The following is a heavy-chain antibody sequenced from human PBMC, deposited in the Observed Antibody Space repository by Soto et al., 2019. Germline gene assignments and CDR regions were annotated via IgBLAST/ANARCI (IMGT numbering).Heavy chain of an antibody. J-gene: IGHJ5*02. CDR3: ARGIRITMVRGVITGWFDP. V-gene: IGHV1-2*06. CDR2: INPNSGGT. CDR1: GYTFTGYY. D-gene: IGHD3-10*01. Sequence: ASVKVSCKASGYTFTGYYMHWVRQAPGQGLEWMGRINPNSGGTNYAQKFQGRVTMTRDTSISTAYMELSRLRSDDTAVYYCARGIRITMVRGVITGWFDPWGQGTLVTVSS.